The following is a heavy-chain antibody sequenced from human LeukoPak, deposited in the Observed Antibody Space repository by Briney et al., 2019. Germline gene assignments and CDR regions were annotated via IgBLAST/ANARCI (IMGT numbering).Heavy chain of an antibody. J-gene: IGHJ4*02. Sequence: SETLSLTCGVSGTSFTSYYWSWIRQTPGKGLEWIGEVNHSGYTNMNPSLKSRVAISVDTSKNQFSLMMTSVTAADTAVYFCARMTTEHDYWGQGTPVTVSS. CDR3: ARMTTEHDY. V-gene: IGHV4-34*01. CDR1: GTSFTSYY. CDR2: VNHSGYT. D-gene: IGHD4-17*01.